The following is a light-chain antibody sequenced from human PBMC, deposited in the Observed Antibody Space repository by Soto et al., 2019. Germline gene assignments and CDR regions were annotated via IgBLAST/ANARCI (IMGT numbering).Light chain of an antibody. CDR1: SSNIGAGYD. J-gene: IGLJ2*01. Sequence: QSVLTQPPSVSGAPGQSVTISCTGSSSNIGAGYDVHWYQQLPGTAPKLLIYSNNNRPSGVPDRFSGYKSGTSASLTITGLQAEDEADYYCQSYDSSLTGGIFGGGTQLTVL. CDR2: SNN. CDR3: QSYDSSLTGGI. V-gene: IGLV1-40*01.